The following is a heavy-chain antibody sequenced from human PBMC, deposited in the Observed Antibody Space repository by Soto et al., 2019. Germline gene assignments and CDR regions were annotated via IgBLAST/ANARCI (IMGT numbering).Heavy chain of an antibody. D-gene: IGHD5-18*01. V-gene: IGHV3-23*01. J-gene: IGHJ4*02. CDR1: GFTFSSYA. CDR2: ISGSGGST. CDR3: AASMPVGYSYGYYFDY. Sequence: GGSLRLSCAASGFTFSSYAMSWVRQAPGKGLEWVSAISGSGGSTYYADSVKGRFTISRDNSKNTLYLQMNSLRAEDTAVYYCAASMPVGYSYGYYFDYWGQGTLVTVSS.